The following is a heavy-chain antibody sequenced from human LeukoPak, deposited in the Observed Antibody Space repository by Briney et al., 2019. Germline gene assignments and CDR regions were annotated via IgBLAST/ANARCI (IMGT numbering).Heavy chain of an antibody. J-gene: IGHJ4*02. Sequence: PSETLSLTCTVSGGSISSGSYYWSWIRQPAGKGLEWIGRIYTSGSTNYNPSLKSRVTISVDTSKNQFSLKLSSVTAADTAVYYCASGSHPDYYDSSGYWRPFDYWGQGTLVTVSS. CDR1: GGSISSGSYY. D-gene: IGHD3-22*01. CDR3: ASGSHPDYYDSSGYWRPFDY. CDR2: IYTSGST. V-gene: IGHV4-61*02.